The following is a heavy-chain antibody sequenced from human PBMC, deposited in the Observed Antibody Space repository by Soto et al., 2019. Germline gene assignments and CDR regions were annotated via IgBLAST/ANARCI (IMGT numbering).Heavy chain of an antibody. CDR2: IYPGDSDT. CDR3: SISAYFFYSSGYYPAGFDF. J-gene: IGHJ4*02. CDR1: GYSFTSYW. D-gene: IGHD3-22*01. Sequence: GESLKISCKGSGYSFTSYWIGWVRQMPGKGLEWMGIIYPGDSDTRYSPSFQGQVTISADKSISTAYLQWSSLKASDTAMYYCSISAYFFYSSGYYPAGFDFWGQGTLVTVSS. V-gene: IGHV5-51*01.